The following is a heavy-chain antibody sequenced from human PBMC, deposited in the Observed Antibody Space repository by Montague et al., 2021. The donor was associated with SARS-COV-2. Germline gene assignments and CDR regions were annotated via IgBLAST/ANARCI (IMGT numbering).Heavy chain of an antibody. D-gene: IGHD6-19*01. Sequence: SETLSLTSTASGGSISSYYWSWIRQPAGKGLEWIGYIYYSGSTNXNPSRRGRVTISVDTSKNQFSLKLSSVTAADTAVYYCARGSGWMGNAFDIWGQGTMVTVSS. CDR2: IYYSGST. CDR1: GGSISSYY. V-gene: IGHV4-59*01. CDR3: ARGSGWMGNAFDI. J-gene: IGHJ3*02.